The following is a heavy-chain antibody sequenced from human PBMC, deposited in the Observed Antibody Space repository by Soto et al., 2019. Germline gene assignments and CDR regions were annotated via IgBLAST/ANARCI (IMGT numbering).Heavy chain of an antibody. V-gene: IGHV3-23*01. J-gene: IGHJ4*02. CDR2: ISGSGNST. CDR3: AKSGPVTGPFDF. D-gene: IGHD6-19*01. Sequence: TGGALRLSCAASGFTFSSYAMSWVRRAPGKGLEWVSEISGSGNSTNYADSVKGRFTFSRDNSKNTLYLQMNSLRAEDTAVYYCAKSGPVTGPFDFWGQGTLVTVSS. CDR1: GFTFSSYA.